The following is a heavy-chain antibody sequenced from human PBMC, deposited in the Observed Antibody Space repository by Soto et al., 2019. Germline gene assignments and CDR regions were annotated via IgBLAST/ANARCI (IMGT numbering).Heavy chain of an antibody. CDR3: ARKSSSDRTGYDYFDY. CDR1: GFSFSSSD. J-gene: IGHJ4*02. V-gene: IGHV3-21*06. Sequence: EVQLVESGGGLVEPGGSLRLSCATSGFSFSSSDMTWVRQAPGKGLEYVSSINYSGRYMFYAGSLRGRFTVSRDNAKNSLYLQMNSLRAEDTAVYYCARKSSSDRTGYDYFDYWGQGTLVTVSS. D-gene: IGHD3-22*01. CDR2: INYSGRYM.